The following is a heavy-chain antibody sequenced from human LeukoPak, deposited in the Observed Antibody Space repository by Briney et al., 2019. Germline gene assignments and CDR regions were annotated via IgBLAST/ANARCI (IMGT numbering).Heavy chain of an antibody. CDR1: GGSISSSSYY. CDR3: ARLQYAGAFDI. CDR2: IYYSGST. D-gene: IGHD2-2*01. J-gene: IGHJ3*02. V-gene: IGHV4-39*01. Sequence: PSETLSLTCTVSGGSISSSSYYWGWIRQPPGKGLEWIGSIYYSGSTYYNPSLKSRVTISVDTSKNQFSLKLSSVTAADTAVYYCARLQYAGAFDIWGQGTMVTVSS.